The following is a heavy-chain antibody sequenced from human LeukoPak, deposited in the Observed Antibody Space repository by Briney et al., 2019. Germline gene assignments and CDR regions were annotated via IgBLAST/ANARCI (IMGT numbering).Heavy chain of an antibody. V-gene: IGHV3-23*01. CDR2: ISGSSGST. CDR1: GFTFSSYA. CDR3: AKTWSRDSPGYFDY. Sequence: GGSLRLSCAASGFTFSSYAMTWVRQAPGKGLEWVSVISGSSGSTYYADSVKGRFTISRDNSKNTLYLQMNSLRAEDTAVYYCAKTWSRDSPGYFDYWGQGTLVTVSS. J-gene: IGHJ4*02. D-gene: IGHD3-3*01.